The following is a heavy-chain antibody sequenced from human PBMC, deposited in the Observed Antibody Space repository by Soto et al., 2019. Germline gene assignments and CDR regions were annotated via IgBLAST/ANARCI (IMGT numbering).Heavy chain of an antibody. D-gene: IGHD5-12*01. Sequence: QVQLVESGGGLVKPGGSLRLSCAASGFTFSDYYMSWIRQAPGKGLEWVSYISSSSSYTNYADSVKGRFTISRDNAKNSXYLQMNSVRAEDTAVYYCAREARGYDSGYYYGMDVWGQGTTVTVSS. CDR2: ISSSSSYT. CDR3: AREARGYDSGYYYGMDV. CDR1: GFTFSDYY. V-gene: IGHV3-11*05. J-gene: IGHJ6*02.